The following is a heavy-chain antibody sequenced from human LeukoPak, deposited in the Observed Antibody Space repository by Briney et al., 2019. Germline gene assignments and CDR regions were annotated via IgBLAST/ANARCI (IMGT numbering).Heavy chain of an antibody. V-gene: IGHV3-23*01. CDR1: GFTFSTNA. D-gene: IGHD6-19*01. J-gene: IGHJ3*02. Sequence: PGGSLRLSCAPSGFTFSTNAMGWVRQAPGKGREWVPAMSGSGGSTYYADCVKGRFTISRDNSKNTLYLQMNSLRAEDTAVYYCAKGVAVTDDAFDIWGQGTMVTVSS. CDR2: MSGSGGST. CDR3: AKGVAVTDDAFDI.